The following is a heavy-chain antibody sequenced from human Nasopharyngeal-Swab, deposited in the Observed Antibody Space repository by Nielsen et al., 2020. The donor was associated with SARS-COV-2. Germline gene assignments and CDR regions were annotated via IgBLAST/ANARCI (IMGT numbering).Heavy chain of an antibody. CDR3: ATGDPTVTTSNWFDP. CDR2: FDPEDGET. D-gene: IGHD4-17*01. CDR1: GYTLTELS. V-gene: IGHV1-24*01. Sequence: ASAKVPCKVSGYTLTELSMHWVRQAPGKGLEWMGGFDPEDGETIYAQKFQGRVTMTEDTSTDTAYMELSSLRSEDTAVYYCATGDPTVTTSNWFDPWGQGTLVTVSS. J-gene: IGHJ5*02.